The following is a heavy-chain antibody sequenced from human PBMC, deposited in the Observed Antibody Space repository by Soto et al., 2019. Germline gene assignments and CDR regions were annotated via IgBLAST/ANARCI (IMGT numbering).Heavy chain of an antibody. J-gene: IGHJ4*02. CDR2: ISYDGSNK. D-gene: IGHD3-10*01. CDR1: GFTFSSYA. Sequence: SVGGVVQPGRSLRLSCAASGFTFSSYAMHWVRQAPGKGLEWVAVISYDGSNKYYADSVKGRFTISRDNSKNTLYLQMNSLRAEDTAVYYCATAGVTYYYGSGSYGFYWGQGTLVTVSS. V-gene: IGHV3-30-3*01. CDR3: ATAGVTYYYGSGSYGFY.